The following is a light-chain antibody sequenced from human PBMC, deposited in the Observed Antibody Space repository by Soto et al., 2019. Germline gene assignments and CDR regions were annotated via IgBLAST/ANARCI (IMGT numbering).Light chain of an antibody. CDR1: QSISYW. CDR2: DAS. J-gene: IGKJ4*01. V-gene: IGKV1-5*01. CDR3: QQYESYSLT. Sequence: DIQMTQSPSTLSVSIGDRVTITCRASQSISYWLAWYRQRPGKAPQLLIYDASTLASGVPSRFSGSRSGTEFTLTITNLQPDDFATYYCQQYESYSLTFGGGTKVEIK.